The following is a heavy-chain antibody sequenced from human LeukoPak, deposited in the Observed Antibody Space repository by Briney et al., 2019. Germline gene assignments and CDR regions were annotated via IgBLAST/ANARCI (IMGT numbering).Heavy chain of an antibody. CDR1: GYTLTELS. J-gene: IGHJ5*02. D-gene: IGHD6-13*01. CDR2: FDPEDGET. V-gene: IGHV1-24*01. CDR3: ATNGEQQLVRDWFDP. Sequence: ASVKVSCKVSGYTLTELSMHWVRQAPGKGLEWMGGFDPEDGETIYAQKFQGRVTMTEDTSTDTAYMELSSLRPEDTAVYYCATNGEQQLVRDWFDPWGQGTLVTVSS.